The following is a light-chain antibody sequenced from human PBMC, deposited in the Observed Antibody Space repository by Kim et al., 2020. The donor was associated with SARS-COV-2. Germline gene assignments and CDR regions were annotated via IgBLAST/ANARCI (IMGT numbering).Light chain of an antibody. J-gene: IGLJ3*02. CDR2: DNN. V-gene: IGLV1-51*01. CDR3: GTWDTSLPVGV. Sequence: GQKVNISGSGSSSNIGSYYVSWYRQFPGTAPKLLIYDNNKRPSGIPDRFSGAKSGTTASLGITGLQTEDEADYYCGTWDTSLPVGVFGGGTKLTVL. CDR1: SSNIGSYY.